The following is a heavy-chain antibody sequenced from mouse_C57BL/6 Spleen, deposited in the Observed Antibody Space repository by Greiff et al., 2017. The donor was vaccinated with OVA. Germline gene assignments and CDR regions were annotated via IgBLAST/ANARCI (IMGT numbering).Heavy chain of an antibody. CDR3: ARRDGNTWFAY. Sequence: EVMLVESGGGLVQPGGSLKLSCAASGFTFSDYYMYWVRQTPEKRLEWVAYISNGGGSTYYPDTVKGRFTISRDNAKNTLYLQMSRLKSEDTAMYYCARRDGNTWFAYWGQGTLVTVSA. CDR1: GFTFSDYY. CDR2: ISNGGGST. D-gene: IGHD2-1*01. J-gene: IGHJ3*01. V-gene: IGHV5-12*01.